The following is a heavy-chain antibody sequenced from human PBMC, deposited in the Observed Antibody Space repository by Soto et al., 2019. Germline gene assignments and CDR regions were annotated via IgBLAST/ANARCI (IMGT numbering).Heavy chain of an antibody. J-gene: IGHJ6*02. Sequence: ASVKVSCKASGYTFTGYYMHLVLQAPGQGLEWMGWINPNSGGTNYAQKFQGWVTMTRDTSISTAYMELSRLRSDDTAVYYCARGQHYYYGMDVWGQGTTVTVSS. CDR1: GYTFTGYY. CDR2: INPNSGGT. D-gene: IGHD6-13*01. CDR3: ARGQHYYYGMDV. V-gene: IGHV1-2*04.